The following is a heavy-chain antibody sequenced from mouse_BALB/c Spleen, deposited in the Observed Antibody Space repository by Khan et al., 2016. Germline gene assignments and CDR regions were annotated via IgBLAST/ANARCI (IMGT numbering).Heavy chain of an antibody. CDR2: ITYSGCT. CDR1: GYSITSDYA. Sequence: EGKPLESGPGLVKPSQSLSLTCTVTGYSITSDYAWNWIRQFPGNKLEWLGYITYSGCTSYHPSLKSRISITRDTSKNQFFLQLHSVTTEDTATYYCARNRNRYERTWFDYWGQGTLVTVSA. V-gene: IGHV3-2*02. CDR3: ARNRNRYERTWFDY. D-gene: IGHD2-14*01. J-gene: IGHJ3*01.